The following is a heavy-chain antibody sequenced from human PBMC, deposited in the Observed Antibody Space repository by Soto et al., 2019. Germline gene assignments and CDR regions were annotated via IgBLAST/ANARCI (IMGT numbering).Heavy chain of an antibody. CDR2: ISSSSSYI. CDR1: GFTFSSYS. D-gene: IGHD3-16*02. V-gene: IGHV3-21*01. Sequence: GGSLRLSCAASGFTFSSYSMNWVRQAPGKGLEWVSSISSSSSYIYYADSVKGRFTISRDNAKNSLYLQMNSLRAEDTAVYYCARVAWGEIYDYIWGSYRHASWFDPWGQGTLVTVSS. J-gene: IGHJ5*02. CDR3: ARVAWGEIYDYIWGSYRHASWFDP.